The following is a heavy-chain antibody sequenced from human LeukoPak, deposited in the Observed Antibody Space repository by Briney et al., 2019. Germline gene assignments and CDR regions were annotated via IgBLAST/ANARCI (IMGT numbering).Heavy chain of an antibody. Sequence: GGSLRLSCAASGFTFSSYGMHWVRQAPGKGLEWVAVISYGGSNKYYADSVKGRFTISRDNSKNTLYLQMNSLRAEDTAVYYCAKDYYYYDSSGYAPYAFDIWGQGTMVTVSS. V-gene: IGHV3-30*18. CDR1: GFTFSSYG. D-gene: IGHD3-22*01. CDR3: AKDYYYYDSSGYAPYAFDI. CDR2: ISYGGSNK. J-gene: IGHJ3*02.